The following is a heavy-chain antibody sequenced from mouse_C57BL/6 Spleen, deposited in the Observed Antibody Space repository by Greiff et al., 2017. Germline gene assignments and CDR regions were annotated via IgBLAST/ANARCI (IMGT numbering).Heavy chain of an antibody. CDR3: ARSGDGYYLFAY. D-gene: IGHD2-3*01. CDR2: LYPSDSET. CDR1: GYTFPSYW. V-gene: IGHV1-61*01. J-gene: IGHJ3*01. Sequence: QVQLQQPGAELVRPGSSVKLSCKASGYTFPSYWMDWVKQRPGQGLEWIGNLYPSDSETHYNQKFKDKATLTVDKSSSPAYMQLRSLTSEDSAVYYCARSGDGYYLFAYWGQGTLVTVSA.